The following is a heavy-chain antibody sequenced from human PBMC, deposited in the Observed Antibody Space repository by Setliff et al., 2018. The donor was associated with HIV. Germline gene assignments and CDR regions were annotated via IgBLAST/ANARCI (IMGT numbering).Heavy chain of an antibody. Sequence: PSETLSLTCTVSGGSISSAGYYWSWIRQHPGKGLEWIGYIYNTGIAYFNPALKSRLTLSVYTSRNQFSLKLSAVTAADTAVYYCVRGYTRGYFSHFDYWGQGTLVTVSS. CDR2: IYNTGIA. D-gene: IGHD3-22*01. CDR1: GGSISSAGYY. J-gene: IGHJ4*02. CDR3: VRGYTRGYFSHFDY. V-gene: IGHV4-31*03.